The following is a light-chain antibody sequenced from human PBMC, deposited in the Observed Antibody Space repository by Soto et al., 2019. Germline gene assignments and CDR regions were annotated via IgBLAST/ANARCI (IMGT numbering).Light chain of an antibody. CDR2: KAS. CDR1: QSISSW. J-gene: IGKJ1*01. Sequence: DVQMTQSPYTLSASVGDRVDLTCRASQSISSWLAWYQQKPGKAPKLLIYKASSLESGVPSRFSGSGSGTEFTLTISSLQPDDFATYYCQQYNSYPWTFGQGSNVDVK. V-gene: IGKV1-5*03. CDR3: QQYNSYPWT.